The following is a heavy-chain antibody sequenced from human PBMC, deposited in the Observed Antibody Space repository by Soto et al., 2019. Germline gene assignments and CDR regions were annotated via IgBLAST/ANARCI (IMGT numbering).Heavy chain of an antibody. CDR1: RFTISGHA. V-gene: IGHV3-30*03. CDR2: ISYDGSDK. J-gene: IGHJ4*02. D-gene: IGHD3-16*01. Sequence: GGSLRLSCAASRFTISGHAMHWVRQAPGKGLEWLAVISYDGSDKFYGDSVKGRFTISRDDSKNTVILQMNSLKMEDTAVYHCVADVAEVGEGELDYWGQGALVTVSS. CDR3: VADVAEVGEGELDY.